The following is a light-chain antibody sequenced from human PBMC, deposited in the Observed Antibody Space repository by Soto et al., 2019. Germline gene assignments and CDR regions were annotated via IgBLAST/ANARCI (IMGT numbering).Light chain of an antibody. Sequence: EIVLTQSSGTLSLSPGGRATLSCRASQSISTYLAWYQQKPGQAPRLLIYGASNRATGIPDRFSGSGSGTDFTLTISRLEPEDFAVYYCQQYGSSGTFGQGTKVDIK. CDR3: QQYGSSGT. CDR2: GAS. J-gene: IGKJ1*01. CDR1: QSISTY. V-gene: IGKV3-20*01.